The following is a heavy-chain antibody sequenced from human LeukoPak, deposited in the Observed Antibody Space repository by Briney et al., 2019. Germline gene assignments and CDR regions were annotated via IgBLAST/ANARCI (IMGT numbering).Heavy chain of an antibody. Sequence: GGSLRLSCAASGFMFNNYWMAWVRQAPGKGLEWVANINPDGSDKYYVDSVKGRFTISRDNAKSSLYLQMHSLRAEDTAVYYCRKDYWGQGILVTVSS. CDR3: RKDY. J-gene: IGHJ4*02. V-gene: IGHV3-7*04. CDR2: INPDGSDK. CDR1: GFMFNNYW.